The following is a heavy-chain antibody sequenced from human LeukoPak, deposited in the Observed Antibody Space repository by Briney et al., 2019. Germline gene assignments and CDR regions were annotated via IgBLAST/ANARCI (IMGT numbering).Heavy chain of an antibody. Sequence: GASLKVSCKASGYTFTGYYMHWVRQAPGQGLEWMGWINTNSGGTNYAQTFQGRVTMTRDTSISTAYMELSRLRSDDTAVYYCARDFVATRGNWFDPWGQGTLVTVSS. D-gene: IGHD5-12*01. J-gene: IGHJ5*02. V-gene: IGHV1-2*02. CDR3: ARDFVATRGNWFDP. CDR2: INTNSGGT. CDR1: GYTFTGYY.